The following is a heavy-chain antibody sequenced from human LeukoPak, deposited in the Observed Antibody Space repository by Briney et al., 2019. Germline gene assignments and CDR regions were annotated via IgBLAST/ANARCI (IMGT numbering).Heavy chain of an antibody. Sequence: ASVKVSCKASGYIFSDYYMHWVRQAPGQGLEWLGWINPKSGAADYAQQFRGRVTMTRDTSINTDYMEMKRATFDDTAVYYCARGAEAETSPLDFWGQGTLVIVS. CDR2: INPKSGAA. V-gene: IGHV1-2*02. D-gene: IGHD6-13*01. J-gene: IGHJ4*02. CDR1: GYIFSDYY. CDR3: ARGAEAETSPLDF.